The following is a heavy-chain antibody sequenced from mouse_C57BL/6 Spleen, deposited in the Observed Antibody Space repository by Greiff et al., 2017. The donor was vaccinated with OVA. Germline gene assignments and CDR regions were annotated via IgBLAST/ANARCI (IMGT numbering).Heavy chain of an antibody. CDR1: GYAFSSPW. D-gene: IGHD2-5*01. J-gene: IGHJ2*01. Sequence: QVQLQQSGPELVKPGASVKISCKASGYAFSSPWMNWVKQRPGKGLEWIGRIYPGDGDTNYNGKFKGKATLTADKSSSTAYMQLSSLTSEDSAVYFCARVGSNSYFDYWGQGTTLTVSS. CDR2: IYPGDGDT. CDR3: ARVGSNSYFDY. V-gene: IGHV1-82*01.